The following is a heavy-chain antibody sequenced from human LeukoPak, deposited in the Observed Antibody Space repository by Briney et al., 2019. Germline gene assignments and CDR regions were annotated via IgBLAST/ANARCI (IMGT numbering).Heavy chain of an antibody. CDR1: GYTFTSYG. CDR3: ARDQIGNYSSGWVPHFDY. J-gene: IGHJ4*02. CDR2: TSAYNGNT. D-gene: IGHD6-19*01. V-gene: IGHV1-18*01. Sequence: ASVKVSCKASGYTFTSYGISWVRQAPGQGLEWMGWTSAYNGNTNYAQKLQGRVTMTTDTSTSTAYMELRSMRSDDTAVYYCARDQIGNYSSGWVPHFDYWGQGTLVTVSS.